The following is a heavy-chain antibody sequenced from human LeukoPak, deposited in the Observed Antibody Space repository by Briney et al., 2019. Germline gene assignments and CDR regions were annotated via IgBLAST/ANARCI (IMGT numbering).Heavy chain of an antibody. CDR3: ARDRGYSYGPNYYYYMDV. D-gene: IGHD5-18*01. Sequence: ASVKVSCKASGYTFTSYYMHWVRQAPGQGLEWMGIINPSGGSTSYAQKFQGRVTMTRDMSTSTVYMELSSLRSEDTAVYYCARDRGYSYGPNYYYYMDVWGKGTTVTVSS. CDR2: INPSGGST. J-gene: IGHJ6*03. V-gene: IGHV1-46*01. CDR1: GYTFTSYY.